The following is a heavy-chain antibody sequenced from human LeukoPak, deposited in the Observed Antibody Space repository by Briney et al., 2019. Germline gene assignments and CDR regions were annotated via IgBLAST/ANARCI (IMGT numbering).Heavy chain of an antibody. J-gene: IGHJ3*02. CDR3: ARDTLRTYDYVWGSYRHDAFDI. D-gene: IGHD3-16*02. CDR2: INPNSGGT. V-gene: IGHV1-2*02. CDR1: GYTFTSYY. Sequence: ASVKVSCKASGYTFTSYYMHWVRQAPGQGLEWMGWINPNSGGTNYAQKFQGRVTMTRDTSISTAYMELSRLRSDDTAVYYCARDTLRTYDYVWGSYRHDAFDIWGQGTMVTVSS.